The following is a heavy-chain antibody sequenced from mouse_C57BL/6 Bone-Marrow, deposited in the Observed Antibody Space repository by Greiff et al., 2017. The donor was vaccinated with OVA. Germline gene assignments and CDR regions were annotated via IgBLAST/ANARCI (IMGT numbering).Heavy chain of an antibody. V-gene: IGHV1-55*01. Sequence: QVQLQQPGAELVKPGASVKMSCKASGYTFTSYWITWVKQRPGQGLEWIGDIYPGSGSTNYNEKFKSKATLTVETSSSTAYMQLSSLTSEDSAVYYCAIYGYDSAYWGQGTLVTVSA. CDR2: IYPGSGST. D-gene: IGHD2-2*01. J-gene: IGHJ3*01. CDR1: GYTFTSYW. CDR3: AIYGYDSAY.